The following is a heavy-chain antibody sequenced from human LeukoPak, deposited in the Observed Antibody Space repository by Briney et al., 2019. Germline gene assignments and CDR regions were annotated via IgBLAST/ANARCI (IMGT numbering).Heavy chain of an antibody. Sequence: GGSLRLSCVASGFTLSTFAMSWVRQAPGKGLEWVSAISGSGGSTYYADSVKGRFTISRDNSKNTLYLQMNSLRAEDTAVYYCAKDNWNSFDPWGQGTLVTVSS. CDR1: GFTLSTFA. CDR2: ISGSGGST. J-gene: IGHJ5*02. CDR3: AKDNWNSFDP. D-gene: IGHD1-20*01. V-gene: IGHV3-23*01.